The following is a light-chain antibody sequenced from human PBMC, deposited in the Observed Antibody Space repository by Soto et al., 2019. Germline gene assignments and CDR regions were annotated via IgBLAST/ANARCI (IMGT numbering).Light chain of an antibody. CDR1: QGISSW. CDR3: QHYSSYSIT. Sequence: DIQMTQSPSSVSASVGDIGTITCRASQGISSWLAWYQQKPGKGPKLLIYDASDLESGVPSRFRGSGSGTEFTLTISSLQPDDFATYYCQHYSSYSITFGQGTRLEIK. CDR2: DAS. V-gene: IGKV1-5*01. J-gene: IGKJ5*01.